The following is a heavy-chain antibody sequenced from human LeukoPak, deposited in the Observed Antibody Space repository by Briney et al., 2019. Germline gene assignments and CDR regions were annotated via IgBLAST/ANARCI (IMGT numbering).Heavy chain of an antibody. V-gene: IGHV3-48*04. CDR3: ARDGTPHYTTGWVFFDY. CDR2: ISSSSSTI. D-gene: IGHD6-25*01. Sequence: GGSLRLSCAASGFTFSSYSMNWVRQAPGKGLEWVSYISSSSSTIYYADSVKGRFTISRDNAENSLYLQMNSLRAEDTAVYYCARDGTPHYTTGWVFFDYWGQGTLVTVSS. J-gene: IGHJ4*02. CDR1: GFTFSSYS.